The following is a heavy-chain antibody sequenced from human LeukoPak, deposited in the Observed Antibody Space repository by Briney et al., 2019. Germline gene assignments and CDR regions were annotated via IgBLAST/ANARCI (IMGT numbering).Heavy chain of an antibody. D-gene: IGHD2-2*01. CDR3: TTLSYAAAPT. V-gene: IGHV3-15*01. Sequence: GGSLRLSCAASGSTFSNAWMSWVRQAPGKGLEWVSRVRSETDGGTTDYAAPVQGRFTISRDDSKTTLYLQMNSLETDDTAVYYCTTLSYAAAPTWGQGTLVTVSS. J-gene: IGHJ5*02. CDR2: VRSETDGGTT. CDR1: GSTFSNAW.